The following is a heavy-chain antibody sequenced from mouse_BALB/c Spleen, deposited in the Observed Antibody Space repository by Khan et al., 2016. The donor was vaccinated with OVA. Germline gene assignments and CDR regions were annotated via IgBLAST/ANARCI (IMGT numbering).Heavy chain of an antibody. V-gene: IGHV1S137*01. CDR1: GYTFADSG. CDR2: ISTYYGNI. D-gene: IGHD2-3*01. J-gene: IGHJ3*01. CDR3: ARDGIAEFAY. Sequence: VELVESGPEPVRPGASVKISCKGSGYTFADSGMHWVRQGHVKSLEWIGVISTYYGNIKYNQKFEGRATMTVDKSSSTAYMELARLTSEDSAVYFCARDGIAEFAYWGQGTLVTVSA.